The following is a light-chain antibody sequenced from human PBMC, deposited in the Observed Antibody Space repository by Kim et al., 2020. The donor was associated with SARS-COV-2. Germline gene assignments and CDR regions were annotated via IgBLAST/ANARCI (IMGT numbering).Light chain of an antibody. CDR3: ETWDTNTRV. CDR2: LESSGSY. CDR1: SGHSSYI. J-gene: IGLJ3*02. V-gene: IGLV4-60*03. Sequence: QPVLTQSSSASASLGSSVKLTCTLRSGHSSYIIAWHQQQPGKAPRYLMKLESSGSYNKGSGVPDRFSGSSSGADRYLTISNLQSEDEADYYCETWDTNTRVFGGGTQLTVL.